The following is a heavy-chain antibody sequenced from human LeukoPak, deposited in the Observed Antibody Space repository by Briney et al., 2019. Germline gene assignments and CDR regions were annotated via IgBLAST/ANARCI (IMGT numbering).Heavy chain of an antibody. Sequence: KTGGSLRISCAASGFTFSSYSMNWVRQAPGKGLEWVSSISSSSSYIYYADSVKGRFTISRDNAKNSLYLQMNSLRAEDTAVYYCARVPDLYGGYKSYFDYWGQGTLVTVSS. D-gene: IGHD5-12*01. CDR2: ISSSSSYI. CDR1: GFTFSSYS. CDR3: ARVPDLYGGYKSYFDY. J-gene: IGHJ4*02. V-gene: IGHV3-21*01.